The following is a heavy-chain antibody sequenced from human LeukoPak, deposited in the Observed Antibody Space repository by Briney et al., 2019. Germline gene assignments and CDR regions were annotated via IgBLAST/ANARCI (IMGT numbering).Heavy chain of an antibody. CDR1: GGSTSSYY. D-gene: IGHD6-13*01. CDR2: IHYSGST. CDR3: ARGGSSWYADY. Sequence: SETLSLTCSVSGGSTSSYYWSWIRQPPEKGLEWIGYIHYSGSTSYNPSLKSRVTMSVDTSKNQFSLKVSSVTAADTAVYYCARGGSSWYADYWGQGTLVTVSS. J-gene: IGHJ4*02. V-gene: IGHV4-59*01.